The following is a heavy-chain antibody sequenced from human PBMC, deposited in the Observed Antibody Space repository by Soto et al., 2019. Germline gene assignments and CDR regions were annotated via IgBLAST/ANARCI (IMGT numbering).Heavy chain of an antibody. D-gene: IGHD4-17*01. CDR1: GGTISSYY. CDR3: ARGMTTVTTVWFDP. J-gene: IGHJ5*02. V-gene: IGHV4-59*01. CDR2: IYYSGST. Sequence: SETLSLTCTVSGGTISSYYGSWIRKPPGKGLEWIGYIYYSGSTNYNPSLKSRVTISVDTSKNQFSLKLSSVTAADTAVYYCARGMTTVTTVWFDPWGQGTLVTVSS.